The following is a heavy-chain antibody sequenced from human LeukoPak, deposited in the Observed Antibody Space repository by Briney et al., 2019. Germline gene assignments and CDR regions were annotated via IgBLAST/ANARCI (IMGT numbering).Heavy chain of an antibody. CDR1: GFTFSSYA. CDR2: ILYDGSNK. Sequence: GGSLRLSCAASGFTFSSYAMHWVRQAPGKGLEWVAVILYDGSNKYYADSVKGRFTISRDNSKNTLYLQMNSLRAEDTAVYYCARAMATLYYYYYGMDVWGQGTTVTVSS. D-gene: IGHD5-24*01. V-gene: IGHV3-30-3*01. J-gene: IGHJ6*02. CDR3: ARAMATLYYYYYGMDV.